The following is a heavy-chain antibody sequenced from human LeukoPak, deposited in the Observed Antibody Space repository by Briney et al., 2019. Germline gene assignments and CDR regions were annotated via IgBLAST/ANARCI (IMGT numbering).Heavy chain of an antibody. V-gene: IGHV4-59*01. J-gene: IGHJ4*02. CDR1: GGSISSYY. CDR3: ASGQGISAYNY. CDR2: IYYSGST. Sequence: SETLSLTCTVSGGSISSYYWSWIRQPPGKGLEWIGYIYYSGSTNYNPPLKSRVTISVDTSKNQFSLKLSSVTAADTAVYYCASGQGISAYNYWGQGTLVTVSS. D-gene: IGHD2-2*02.